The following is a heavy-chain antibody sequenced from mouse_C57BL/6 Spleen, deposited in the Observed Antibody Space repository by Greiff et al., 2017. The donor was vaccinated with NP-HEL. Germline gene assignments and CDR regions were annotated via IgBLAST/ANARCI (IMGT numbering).Heavy chain of an antibody. D-gene: IGHD2-4*01. CDR3: ASRRLRPYAY. CDR2: IYPSDSET. CDR1: GYTFTSYW. V-gene: IGHV1-61*01. J-gene: IGHJ3*01. Sequence: QVQLQQPGAELVRPGSSVKLSCKASGYTFTSYWMDWVKQRPGQGLEWIGNIYPSDSETHYNQKFKDKATLTVDKSSSTAYMQLSSLTAEDSAVYYCASRRLRPYAYWGQGTLVTVSA.